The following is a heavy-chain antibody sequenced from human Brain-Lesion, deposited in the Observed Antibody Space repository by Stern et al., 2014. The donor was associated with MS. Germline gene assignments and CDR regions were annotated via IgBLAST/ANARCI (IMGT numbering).Heavy chain of an antibody. Sequence: VQLVESGGGVVQPGRSLSLSCAASGFTFISYGIHWVRQAPGKGMEWVTVIWFDGNTKYYADSVKGRFTISRDNSKNTVYLHMDSLRADDTAVYYCAREDCGGDCPPNYWGRGTLVTVSS. D-gene: IGHD2-21*02. CDR1: GFTFISYG. V-gene: IGHV3-33*01. CDR2: IWFDGNTK. CDR3: AREDCGGDCPPNY. J-gene: IGHJ4*02.